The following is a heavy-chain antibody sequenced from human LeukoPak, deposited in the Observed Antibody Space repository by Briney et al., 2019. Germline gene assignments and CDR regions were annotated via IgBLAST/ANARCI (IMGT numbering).Heavy chain of an antibody. D-gene: IGHD3-22*01. CDR3: AKDGYYYDSSGYQYYFDY. CDR1: GFTFSSYG. Sequence: AGGSLKLSCAASGFTFSSYGMHWVRQAPGKGLEWVAFIRYDGSNKYYADSVKGRFTISRDNSKNTLYLQMNSLRAEDTAVYYCAKDGYYYDSSGYQYYFDYWGQGTLVTVSS. J-gene: IGHJ4*02. CDR2: IRYDGSNK. V-gene: IGHV3-30*02.